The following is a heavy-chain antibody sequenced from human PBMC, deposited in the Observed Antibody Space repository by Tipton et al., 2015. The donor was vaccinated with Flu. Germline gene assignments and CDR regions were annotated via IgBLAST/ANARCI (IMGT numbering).Heavy chain of an antibody. V-gene: IGHV4-38-2*02. D-gene: IGHD3-10*01. Sequence: TLSLTCTVSGYSISSGYYCGWIRQSPGKGLEWIGNIFHTGSTYHNPSLKSRVTISVDKSKNQFSLKLSSVTAADTAVYYRARVLWFRTSGFDYWGQGTLVTVSS. CDR3: ARVLWFRTSGFDY. J-gene: IGHJ4*02. CDR2: IFHTGST. CDR1: GYSISSGYY.